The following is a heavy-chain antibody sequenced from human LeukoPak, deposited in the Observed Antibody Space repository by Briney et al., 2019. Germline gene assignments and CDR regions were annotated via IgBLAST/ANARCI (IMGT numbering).Heavy chain of an antibody. CDR2: TSWNSGSI. V-gene: IGHV3-9*01. Sequence: GGSLRLSCAASGFTFDDYAMHWVRQAPGKGLEWVSGTSWNSGSIGYADSVKGRFTISRDNTKNSLYVQMNSLRVEDTAVYYCLTSGGAHWGQGTLVTVSS. D-gene: IGHD3-16*01. CDR3: LTSGGAH. J-gene: IGHJ4*02. CDR1: GFTFDDYA.